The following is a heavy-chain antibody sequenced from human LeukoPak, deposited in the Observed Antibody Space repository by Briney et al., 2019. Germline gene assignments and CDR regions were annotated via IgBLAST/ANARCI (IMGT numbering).Heavy chain of an antibody. Sequence: ASVKVSCKASGYTFTSYAMNWVRQAPGQGLEWMGWINTNTGNPTYAQGFTGRFVFSLDTSVSTAYLQISSLKAEDTAVYYCARESYYDFWSGYHPGYYGMDVWGQGTTVTVSS. CDR2: INTNTGNP. CDR1: GYTFTSYA. J-gene: IGHJ6*02. V-gene: IGHV7-4-1*02. D-gene: IGHD3-3*01. CDR3: ARESYYDFWSGYHPGYYGMDV.